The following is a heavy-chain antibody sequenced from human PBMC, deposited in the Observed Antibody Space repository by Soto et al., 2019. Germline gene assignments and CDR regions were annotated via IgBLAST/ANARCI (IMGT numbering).Heavy chain of an antibody. Sequence: PGGSLRLSCAASGFTFCSYGMHWVRQAPGKGLEWVAVIWYDGSNKYYADSVKGRFTISRDNSKNTLYLQMNSLRAEDTAVYYCARDHAIYSGYDFIPRGGSLLDYWGQGTLVTASS. CDR3: ARDHAIYSGYDFIPRGGSLLDY. J-gene: IGHJ4*02. V-gene: IGHV3-33*01. CDR1: GFTFCSYG. D-gene: IGHD5-12*01. CDR2: IWYDGSNK.